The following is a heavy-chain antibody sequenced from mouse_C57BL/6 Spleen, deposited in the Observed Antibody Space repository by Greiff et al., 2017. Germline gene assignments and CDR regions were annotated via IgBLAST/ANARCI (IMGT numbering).Heavy chain of an antibody. J-gene: IGHJ2*01. CDR2: ISDGGSYT. D-gene: IGHD1-1*01. Sequence: EVKLQESGGGLVKPGGSPKLSCAASGFTFSSYAMSWVRQTPEKRLEWVATISDGGSYTYYPDNVKGRFTISRDNAKNNLYLQMSHLKSEDTAMYYCARDSLITTVVDYWGQGTTLTVSS. V-gene: IGHV5-4*01. CDR3: ARDSLITTVVDY. CDR1: GFTFSSYA.